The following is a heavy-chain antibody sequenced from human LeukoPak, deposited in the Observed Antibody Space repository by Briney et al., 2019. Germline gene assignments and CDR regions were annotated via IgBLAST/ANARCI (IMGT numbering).Heavy chain of an antibody. V-gene: IGHV3-73*01. Sequence: GGSLRLSCAASGFTFSGSAMHWVRQASGKGLEWVGRIRSKANSYATAYAASVKGRFTISRDDSKNTAYLQMNSLKTEDTAVYYCTRRGDGSYSFDYWGQGTLVTVSS. CDR3: TRRGDGSYSFDY. D-gene: IGHD1-26*01. CDR1: GFTFSGSA. CDR2: IRSKANSYAT. J-gene: IGHJ4*02.